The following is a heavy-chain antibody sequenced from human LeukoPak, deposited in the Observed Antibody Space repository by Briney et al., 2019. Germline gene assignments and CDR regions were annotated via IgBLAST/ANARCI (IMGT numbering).Heavy chain of an antibody. J-gene: IGHJ4*02. CDR3: ARDCERGYSHGLC. D-gene: IGHD5-18*01. Sequence: GSLRLSCAASGFTFSNYAMSWVRQAPGKGLEWVSSISDSGGSTYYADSVKGRFTISRDNSKNTLYLQMNSLRAEDTAVYYCARDCERGYSHGLCWGQGTLVTVSS. CDR1: GFTFSNYA. CDR2: ISDSGGST. V-gene: IGHV3-23*01.